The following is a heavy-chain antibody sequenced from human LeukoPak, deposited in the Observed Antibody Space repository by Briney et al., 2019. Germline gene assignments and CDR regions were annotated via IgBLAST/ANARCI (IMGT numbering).Heavy chain of an antibody. CDR2: ITPNSGGT. J-gene: IGHJ3*01. Sequence: ASVKVSCKASGYTFTGYYMHWVRQAPGQGLEWMGWITPNSGGTNYPQKFQGRVTMTRDTSISTAYMELSRLRSDDTAVYYCASSSSWYSAFDFWGQGTMVTVSS. D-gene: IGHD6-13*01. CDR3: ASSSSWYSAFDF. CDR1: GYTFTGYY. V-gene: IGHV1-2*02.